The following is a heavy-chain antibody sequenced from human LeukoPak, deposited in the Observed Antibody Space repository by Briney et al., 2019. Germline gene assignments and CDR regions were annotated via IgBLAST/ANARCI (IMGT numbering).Heavy chain of an antibody. CDR3: ASGSPVSQDY. CDR2: IYPGYSDT. CDR1: GYSFTGYW. J-gene: IGHJ4*02. D-gene: IGHD1-26*01. Sequence: GESLKISCKASGYSFTGYWIGWVRQMPGKGLESMGIIYPGYSDTRYSPSFQGQVTISADKSISTAYLQWSSLKASDTAMYYCASGSPVSQDYWGQGTLVTVSS. V-gene: IGHV5-51*01.